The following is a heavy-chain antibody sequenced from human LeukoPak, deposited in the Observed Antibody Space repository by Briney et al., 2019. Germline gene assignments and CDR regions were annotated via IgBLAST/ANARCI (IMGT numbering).Heavy chain of an antibody. Sequence: PGGSLRLSCAASGFTFSSYGMHWVRQAPGKGLEWVASINPDGSEIRYVDSVKGRFTISRDNAWNSLYLQMNSLRAEDTTVYYCARALQPGGPFDIWGQGTMVTVSS. CDR3: ARALQPGGPFDI. CDR1: GFTFSSYG. V-gene: IGHV3-7*01. D-gene: IGHD4-23*01. J-gene: IGHJ3*02. CDR2: INPDGSEI.